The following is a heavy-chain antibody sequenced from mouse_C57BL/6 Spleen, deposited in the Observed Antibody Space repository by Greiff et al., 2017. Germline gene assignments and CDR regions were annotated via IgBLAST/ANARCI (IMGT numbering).Heavy chain of an antibody. CDR3: ARRGATYFDY. Sequence: QVQLKESGAELVRPGSSVKLSCKASGYTFTSYWMHWVKQRPIQGLEWIGNIDPSDSETHYNQKFKDKATLNVDKSSSTAYMQLSSLTSEDSAVYYCARRGATYFDYWGQGTTRTVSS. V-gene: IGHV1-52*01. CDR1: GYTFTSYW. J-gene: IGHJ2*01. CDR2: IDPSDSET.